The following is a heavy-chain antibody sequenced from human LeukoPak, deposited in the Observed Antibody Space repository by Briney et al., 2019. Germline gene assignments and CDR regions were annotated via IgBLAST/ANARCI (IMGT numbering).Heavy chain of an antibody. V-gene: IGHV1-18*01. D-gene: IGHD2-2*01. CDR3: ARIDPPVGVVPAALNWFDP. Sequence: ASVKVSCKASGYTFTSYGISWVRQAPGQGLEWMGWISAYNGNTNYAQKLQGRVTMTTDTSTSTAYMELRSLRTDDTAVYYCARIDPPVGVVPAALNWFDPWGQGTLVTVSS. CDR2: ISAYNGNT. J-gene: IGHJ5*02. CDR1: GYTFTSYG.